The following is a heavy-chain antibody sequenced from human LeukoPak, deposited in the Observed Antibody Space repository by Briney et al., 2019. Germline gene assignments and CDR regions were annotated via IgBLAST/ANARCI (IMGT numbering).Heavy chain of an antibody. CDR2: IDPNSGGT. CDR3: ARDPLGDCSGGSCYMGGYFDY. Sequence: ASVKVSCKASGYTFTGYYMHWVRQAPGQGLEWMGWIDPNSGGTNYAQKFQGRVTMTRDTSISTAYMELSRLRSDDTAVYDCARDPLGDCSGGSCYMGGYFDYWGQGTLVTVSS. J-gene: IGHJ4*02. D-gene: IGHD2-15*01. V-gene: IGHV1-2*02. CDR1: GYTFTGYY.